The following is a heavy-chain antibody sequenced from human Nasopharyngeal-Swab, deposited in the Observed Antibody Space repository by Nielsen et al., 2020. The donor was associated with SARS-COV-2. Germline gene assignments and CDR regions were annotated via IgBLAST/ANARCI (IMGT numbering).Heavy chain of an antibody. D-gene: IGHD3-3*01. CDR2: ISSSSSTI. Sequence: GESLKTSCAASGFTFSSYSMNWVRQAPGKGLEWVSYISSSSSTIYYADSVKGRFTISRDNAKNSLYLQMNSLRAEDTAVYYCARDPDYDFWSGYSKSFDYWGQGTLVTVSS. J-gene: IGHJ4*02. CDR3: ARDPDYDFWSGYSKSFDY. V-gene: IGHV3-48*04. CDR1: GFTFSSYS.